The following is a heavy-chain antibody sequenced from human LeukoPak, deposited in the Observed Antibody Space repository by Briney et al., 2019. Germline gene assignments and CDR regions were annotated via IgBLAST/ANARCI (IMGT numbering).Heavy chain of an antibody. CDR1: GGSISSYY. CDR2: IYYSGST. V-gene: IGHV4-59*08. Sequence: SETLSLTCTVSGGSISSYYWSWIRQPPGKGLEWVGYIYYSGSTNYNPSLKSRVTISVDTSKNQFSLKLSSVTAADTAVYYCARHARSCGIYCSSDNVFDPWGQGALVTVSS. CDR3: ARHARSCGIYCSSDNVFDP. J-gene: IGHJ5*02. D-gene: IGHD1-26*01.